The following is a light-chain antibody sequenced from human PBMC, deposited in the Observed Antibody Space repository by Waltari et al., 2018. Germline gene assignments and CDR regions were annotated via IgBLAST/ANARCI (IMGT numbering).Light chain of an antibody. V-gene: IGKV4-1*01. J-gene: IGKJ2*01. CDR2: WAS. Sequence: DIVMTQSPDSLAVSLGERATINCKSSPSVLYSSNNKNYLAWYKQKPGLPPKLLIYWASTRESVVPDLFSGSGSGTDFTLTISSLQAEDVAVYYCQQYYSTPPTFGQGTKLEIK. CDR1: PSVLYSSNNKNY. CDR3: QQYYSTPPT.